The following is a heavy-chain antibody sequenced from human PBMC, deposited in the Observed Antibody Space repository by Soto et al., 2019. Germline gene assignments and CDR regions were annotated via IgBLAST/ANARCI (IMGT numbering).Heavy chain of an antibody. CDR3: ARDPTNDYGADTFDY. CDR1: GDAFMSYA. CDR2: IIPSYDRA. D-gene: IGHD4-17*01. J-gene: IGHJ4*01. Sequence: SVKVSCKASGDAFMSYAISWVRQAPGQGLEYMGGIIPSYDRAKYAQKFQGRLTVSADLYTSTVYMELSSLRSEDTAVYFCARDPTNDYGADTFDYWRQ. V-gene: IGHV1-69*13.